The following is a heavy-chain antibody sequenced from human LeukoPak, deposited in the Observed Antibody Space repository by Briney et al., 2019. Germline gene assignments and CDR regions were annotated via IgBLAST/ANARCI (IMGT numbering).Heavy chain of an antibody. CDR3: ARDSSYGSFDY. J-gene: IGHJ4*02. Sequence: PSETLSLTCTVSGGSISSYYWSWIRQPPGKGLEWIGYIYYSGSTNYNPSLKSRVTISVDTSKNQLSLKLSSVTAADTAVYYCARDSSYGSFDYWGQGTLVAVSS. CDR1: GGSISSYY. CDR2: IYYSGST. D-gene: IGHD5-18*01. V-gene: IGHV4-59*01.